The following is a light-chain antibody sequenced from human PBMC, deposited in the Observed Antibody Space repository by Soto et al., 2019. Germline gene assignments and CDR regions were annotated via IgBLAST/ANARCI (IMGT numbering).Light chain of an antibody. Sequence: QSVLTQPPSVSGAPGQRVAISCAGTSSNIGAGYDVHWYQHLPGTAPKLLIFGDINRPAGVPDRFSGSKSGTSASLAITGLQAADEGYYYCQTYDTGVSGSIFGGGTKLTVL. J-gene: IGLJ2*01. CDR2: GDI. V-gene: IGLV1-40*01. CDR1: SSNIGAGYD. CDR3: QTYDTGVSGSI.